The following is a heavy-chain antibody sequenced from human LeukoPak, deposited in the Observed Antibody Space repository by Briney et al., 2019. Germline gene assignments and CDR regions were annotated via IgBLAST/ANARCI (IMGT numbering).Heavy chain of an antibody. J-gene: IGHJ3*02. D-gene: IGHD3-22*01. CDR2: INSDGSST. CDR3: ARPNYNTYYYDSSGYPDAFDI. V-gene: IGHV3-74*01. CDR1: GFTFSSYW. Sequence: GGSLRLSCAASGFTFSSYWMHWVRQAPGKGLVWVSRINSDGSSTSYADSVKGRFTISRDNAKNTLYLQMNSLRAEDTAVYYCARPNYNTYYYDSSGYPDAFDIWAKGQWSPSLQ.